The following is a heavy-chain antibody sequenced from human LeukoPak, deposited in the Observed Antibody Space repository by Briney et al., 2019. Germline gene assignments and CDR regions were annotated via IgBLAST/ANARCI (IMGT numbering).Heavy chain of an antibody. Sequence: GGSLRLSCAASGFTFSSYAMHWVRQAPGKGLEWVAVISYDGSTKYYADSVKGRFTVSRDNSKNTLYLQMNSLRAEDTAVYYCASGLFGVVVAATFDMYWGQGTLVTVSS. J-gene: IGHJ4*02. CDR3: ASGLFGVVVAATFDMY. D-gene: IGHD2-15*01. CDR2: ISYDGSTK. V-gene: IGHV3-30-3*01. CDR1: GFTFSSYA.